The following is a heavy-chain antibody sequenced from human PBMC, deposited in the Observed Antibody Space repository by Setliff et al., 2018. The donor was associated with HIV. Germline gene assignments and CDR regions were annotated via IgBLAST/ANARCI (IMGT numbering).Heavy chain of an antibody. D-gene: IGHD5-18*01. Sequence: SETLSLTCTVSSGSISSSIFYWGWIRQPPGKGLEWIGSIYYSGSTYYNPSLKSRVTISLETSKNRFSLKLSSVTAADTAVYYCARGNGYSYGLMSAFDIWGQGTMVTVSS. CDR2: IYYSGST. V-gene: IGHV4-39*07. CDR3: ARGNGYSYGLMSAFDI. J-gene: IGHJ3*02. CDR1: SGSISSSIFY.